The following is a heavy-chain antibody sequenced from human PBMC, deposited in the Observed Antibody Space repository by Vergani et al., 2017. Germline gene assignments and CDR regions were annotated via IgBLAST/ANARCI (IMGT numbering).Heavy chain of an antibody. J-gene: IGHJ6*02. D-gene: IGHD3-10*01. V-gene: IGHV3-13*01. CDR1: GFTFSSYD. CDR3: TSLWFGPSASYYGMDV. Sequence: EVQLVESGGGLVQPGGSLRLSCAASGFTFSSYDMHWVRQATGKGLEWVSAIGTAGDTYYPGSVKGRFTISRENAKNSLYLQMNSLRAGDTAVYYCTSLWFGPSASYYGMDVWGQGTTVTVSS. CDR2: IGTAGDT.